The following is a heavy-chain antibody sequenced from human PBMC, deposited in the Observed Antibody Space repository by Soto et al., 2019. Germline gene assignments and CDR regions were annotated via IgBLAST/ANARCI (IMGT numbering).Heavy chain of an antibody. D-gene: IGHD2-2*01. CDR1: GGSISSYY. V-gene: IGHV4-59*01. CDR3: ARVPGYCSSTSSRCDYGMDV. CDR2: IYYSGST. J-gene: IGHJ6*02. Sequence: PSETLSLTCTVSGGSISSYYWSWIRQPPGKGLEWIGYIYYSGSTNYNPSLKSRVTISVDTSKNQFSLKLSSVTAADTAVYYCARVPGYCSSTSSRCDYGMDVWGQGTTVTVSS.